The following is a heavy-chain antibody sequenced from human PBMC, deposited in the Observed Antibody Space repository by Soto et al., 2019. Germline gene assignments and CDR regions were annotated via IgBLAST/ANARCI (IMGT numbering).Heavy chain of an antibody. CDR3: ARDYGHY. V-gene: IGHV3-30-3*01. CDR1: GFTFSSYA. CDR2: ISYDGSNK. D-gene: IGHD4-17*01. Sequence: QVQLVESGGGVVQPGRSLRLSCAASGFTFSSYAMHWVRQAPGKGLEWVAVISYDGSNKYYADSVKGRFTISRDNSKNTLYLQMNSLRDEDTAVYYCARDYGHYWGQGTLVTVSS. J-gene: IGHJ4*02.